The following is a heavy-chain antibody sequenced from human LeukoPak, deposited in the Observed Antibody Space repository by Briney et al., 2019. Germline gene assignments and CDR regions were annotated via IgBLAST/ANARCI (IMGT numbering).Heavy chain of an antibody. V-gene: IGHV4-39*01. CDR3: ARRGVPAATLDY. CDR2: IYYSGST. D-gene: IGHD2-2*01. CDR1: GGSISSSSYY. Sequence: SETLSLTCTVSGGSISSSSYYWGWIRQPPGKGLEWIGSIYYSGSTYYNPSLKSRVTISVDTSKNQFSLKLGSVTAADTAVYYCARRGVPAATLDYWGQGTLVTVSS. J-gene: IGHJ4*02.